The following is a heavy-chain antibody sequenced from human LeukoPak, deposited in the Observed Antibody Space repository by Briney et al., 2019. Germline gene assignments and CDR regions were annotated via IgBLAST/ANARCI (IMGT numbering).Heavy chain of an antibody. D-gene: IGHD2-2*01. V-gene: IGHV4-61*02. CDR2: IYASGNT. Sequence: QSSETLSLTCTVSGGSISSANYYWSWIRQPAGKRLEWIGRIYASGNTNYNPSLNSRVTISVDTSKNRLSLKLSSVTAADTAVYYCAGAPAGSLDWLSPFDYWGQGTLVTVSS. CDR3: AGAPAGSLDWLSPFDY. CDR1: GGSISSANYY. J-gene: IGHJ4*02.